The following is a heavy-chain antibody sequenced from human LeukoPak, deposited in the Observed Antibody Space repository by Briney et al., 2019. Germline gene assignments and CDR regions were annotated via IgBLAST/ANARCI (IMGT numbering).Heavy chain of an antibody. CDR3: ASRMYYYYGMDV. J-gene: IGHJ6*02. V-gene: IGHV4-34*01. CDR2: IDHREST. Sequence: PSETLSLTCAVYGGSFSDYYWSWIRQPPGKGLEWIGEIDHRESTTYNPSLKSRVTISVDTSKNQFSLKLNSVTAADTAVYYCASRMYYYYGMDVWGQGTTVNVSS. CDR1: GGSFSDYY.